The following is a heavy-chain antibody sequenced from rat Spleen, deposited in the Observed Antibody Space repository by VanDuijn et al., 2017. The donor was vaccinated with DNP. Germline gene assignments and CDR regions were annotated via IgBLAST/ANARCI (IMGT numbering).Heavy chain of an antibody. D-gene: IGHD1-9*01. J-gene: IGHJ1*01. Sequence: EVRLQESGPGLVQPSQSLSLTCSVTGYSITSNYWAWIRKFPGNKMEWIGYINYSGSTGYNPFLKSRISITRDTSKNQFFLQLNSVTTEDTATYYCARGVSSYYGYNSYWYFDFWGPGTMVTVSS. CDR2: INYSGST. V-gene: IGHV3-1*01. CDR1: GYSITSNY. CDR3: ARGVSSYYGYNSYWYFDF.